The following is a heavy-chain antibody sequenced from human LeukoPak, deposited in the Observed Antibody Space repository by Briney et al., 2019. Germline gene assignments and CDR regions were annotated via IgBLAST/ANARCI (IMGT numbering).Heavy chain of an antibody. CDR2: IKQDGSEK. J-gene: IGHJ4*02. V-gene: IGHV3-7*04. CDR1: GFTFSSYW. Sequence: GGSLRLSCAASGFTFSSYWMSWVCQAPGKGLEWVANIKQDGSEKYYVDSVKGRFTISRDNAKNPLYLQMNSLRAEDTAVYYCARVSYDFWSGSGMYYFDYWGQGTLVTVSS. CDR3: ARVSYDFWSGSGMYYFDY. D-gene: IGHD3-3*01.